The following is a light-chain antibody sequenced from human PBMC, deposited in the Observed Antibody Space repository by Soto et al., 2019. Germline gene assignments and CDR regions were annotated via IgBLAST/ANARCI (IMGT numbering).Light chain of an antibody. CDR1: SSDIGGYNS. CDR3: SSFTDGTNFL. V-gene: IGLV2-8*01. Sequence: QSVLTQSPSASGSPGQSVTISCTGTSSDIGGYNSVSWYQQHPGKAPKVMIYDVTKRPSGVPDRFSGSKSGNTASLTVSALQAEDEADYYCSSFTDGTNFLFGTGTRVTVL. J-gene: IGLJ1*01. CDR2: DVT.